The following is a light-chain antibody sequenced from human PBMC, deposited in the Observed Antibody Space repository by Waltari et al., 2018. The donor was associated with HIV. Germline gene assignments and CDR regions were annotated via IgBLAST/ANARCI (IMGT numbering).Light chain of an antibody. CDR3: MQGTHWPPT. V-gene: IGKV2D-30*01. J-gene: IGKJ2*01. Sequence: EVVMSPFPLPLAVTPGQPASISCTSSEGLVYRDGNTYLNWCHQRPGQSPGRLIFRVSNWDPGVPDRVRDSGSHTNFTLEITRVQSDDVGIFYCMQGTHWPPTFGQGTRLES. CDR1: EGLVYRDGNTY. CDR2: RVS.